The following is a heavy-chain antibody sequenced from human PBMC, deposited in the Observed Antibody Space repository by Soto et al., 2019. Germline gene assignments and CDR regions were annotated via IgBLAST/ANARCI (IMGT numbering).Heavy chain of an antibody. CDR3: ASNLVLSISHYYGMDV. CDR1: GGTFSSYA. CDR2: IIPIFGTA. Sequence: GASVQVSCKASGGTFSSYASSWVRQAPGQGLEWMGGIIPIFGTANYAQKFQGRVTITADESTSTAYMELSSLRSEDTAVYYCASNLVLSISHYYGMDVWGQGTTVTVSS. V-gene: IGHV1-69*13. J-gene: IGHJ6*02. D-gene: IGHD2-8*01.